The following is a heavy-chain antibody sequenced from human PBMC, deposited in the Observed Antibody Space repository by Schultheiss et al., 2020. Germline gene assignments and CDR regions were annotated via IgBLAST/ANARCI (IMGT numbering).Heavy chain of an antibody. D-gene: IGHD5-18*01. CDR2: IYTSGST. V-gene: IGHV4-61*02. CDR3: ASNTAMAYDAFDI. CDR1: GGSISSGSYY. J-gene: IGHJ3*02. Sequence: TLSLTCTVSGGSISSGSYYWSWIRQPAGKGLEWIGRIYTSGSTNYNPSLKSRVTISVDTSKNQFSLKLSSVTAADTAVYYCASNTAMAYDAFDIWGQGTMVTVSS.